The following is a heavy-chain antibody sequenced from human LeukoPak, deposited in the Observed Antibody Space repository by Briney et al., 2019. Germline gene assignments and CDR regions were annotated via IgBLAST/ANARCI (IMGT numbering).Heavy chain of an antibody. CDR1: GGSISSYY. J-gene: IGHJ4*02. D-gene: IGHD3-16*01. CDR3: ARGGTAFDY. V-gene: IGHV4-59*01. Sequence: SETLSLTCTVSGGSISSYYGSWIRQSPGEGLEWIGYIYYSGGTNYSPSLKSRVTISVDTSKNQFSLKLTSVTAADTAVYYCARGGTAFDYWGQGTLVTVSS. CDR2: IYYSGGT.